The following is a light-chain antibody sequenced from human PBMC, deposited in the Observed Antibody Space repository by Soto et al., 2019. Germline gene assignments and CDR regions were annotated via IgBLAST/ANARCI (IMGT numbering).Light chain of an antibody. J-gene: IGKJ3*01. Sequence: DIVMTQSPLSLPVTPGEPASISCRSSQSLLHSNGYNYLDWYLQKPGQSPQLLIYLGSNRASEVPDRFSGSGSGTDFTLKISRVESADVGVYYCMQALQSPLTFGPGTNVDIK. CDR1: QSLLHSNGYNY. CDR3: MQALQSPLT. V-gene: IGKV2-28*01. CDR2: LGS.